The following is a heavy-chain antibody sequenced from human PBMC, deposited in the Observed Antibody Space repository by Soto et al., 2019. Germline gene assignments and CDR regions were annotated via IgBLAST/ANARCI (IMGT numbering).Heavy chain of an antibody. CDR2: IYYSGST. D-gene: IGHD6-13*01. CDR1: GGSISSGGYY. Sequence: SETLSLTCTVSGGSISSGGYYWSWIRQHPGKGLEWIGYIYYSGSTYYNPSLKSRVTISVDTSKNQFSLKLSSVTAADTAVYYCARSAAETIYSSSYYFDYWGQGTLVTVSS. CDR3: ARSAAETIYSSSYYFDY. V-gene: IGHV4-31*03. J-gene: IGHJ4*02.